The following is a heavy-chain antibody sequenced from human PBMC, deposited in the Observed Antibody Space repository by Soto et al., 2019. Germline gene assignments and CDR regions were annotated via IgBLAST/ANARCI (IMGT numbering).Heavy chain of an antibody. V-gene: IGHV4-30-4*01. CDR2: IYYSGST. CDR3: ARKAARIYSSGYSRFYDGMDV. CDR1: GGSISSGDYY. Sequence: QVQLQESGPGLVKPSQTLSLTCTVSGGSISSGDYYWSWIRQPPGKGLEWIGYIYYSGSTYYNPSLQRRVTISVDTSKNQFSLKLSSVTAADTAVYYCARKAARIYSSGYSRFYDGMDVWGQGTTVTVSS. D-gene: IGHD3-22*01. J-gene: IGHJ6*02.